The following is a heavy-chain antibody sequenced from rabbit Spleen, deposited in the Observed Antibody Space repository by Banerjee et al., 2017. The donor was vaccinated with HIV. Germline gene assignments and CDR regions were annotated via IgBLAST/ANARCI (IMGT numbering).Heavy chain of an antibody. CDR1: GFTISSSYW. V-gene: IGHV1S45*01. CDR3: ARGSATLTMVMIGYYFNL. CDR2: ISSDGST. D-gene: IGHD2-1*01. Sequence: EESGGGLVQPEGSLTLTCTASGFTISSSYWICWVRQAPGKGLEYIGYISSDGSTDYASWANGRFTISKTSSTTVTLQMTSLTDADTATYFCARGSATLTMVMIGYYFNLWGPGTLGTLS. J-gene: IGHJ4*01.